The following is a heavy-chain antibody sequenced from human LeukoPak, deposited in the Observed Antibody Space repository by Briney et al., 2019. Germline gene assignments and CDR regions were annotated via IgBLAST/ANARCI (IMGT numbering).Heavy chain of an antibody. J-gene: IGHJ4*02. Sequence: GGSLRLSCAASGFTFSSYAMSWVRQAPGKGLEWVSAISGSGGSTYYADSVKGRFTISRDNSKNTLYLQMNSLRAEDTAVYYCAKGTAMVSGLPQGFDYWGQGTLVTVSS. V-gene: IGHV3-23*01. CDR2: ISGSGGST. CDR1: GFTFSSYA. CDR3: AKGTAMVSGLPQGFDY. D-gene: IGHD5-18*01.